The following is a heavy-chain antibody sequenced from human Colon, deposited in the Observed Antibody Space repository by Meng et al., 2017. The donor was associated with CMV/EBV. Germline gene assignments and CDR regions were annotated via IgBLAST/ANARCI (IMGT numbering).Heavy chain of an antibody. CDR1: GFTLSSYE. CDR2: ISNAGSSW. Sequence: GESLKISCEASGFTLSSYEMAWVRQAPGKGLEWIAYISNAGSSWHYADSVKGRFTISRDTAKNSVFLQMNSLRAEDTAVYYCAKGRALTGAYYFDYWGQGTLVTVSS. CDR3: AKGRALTGAYYFDY. V-gene: IGHV3-48*03. J-gene: IGHJ4*02. D-gene: IGHD3-9*01.